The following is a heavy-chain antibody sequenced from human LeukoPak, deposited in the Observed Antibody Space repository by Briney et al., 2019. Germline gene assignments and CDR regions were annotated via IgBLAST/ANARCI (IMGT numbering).Heavy chain of an antibody. J-gene: IGHJ4*02. V-gene: IGHV3-48*01. D-gene: IGHD6-13*01. CDR2: ISSSSSTI. CDR3: ASREGSSWYNY. CDR1: GFTFSSYS. Sequence: GGSLRLSCAASGFTFSSYSMNWVRQAPGKGLEWVSYISSSSSTIYYADSVKGRFTISRDNAKNSLYLQMNSLRAEDTAVYYCASREGSSWYNYWGQGTLVTVSS.